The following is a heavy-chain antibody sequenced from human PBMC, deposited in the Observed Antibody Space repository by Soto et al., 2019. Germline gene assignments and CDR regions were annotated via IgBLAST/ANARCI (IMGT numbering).Heavy chain of an antibody. J-gene: IGHJ6*02. CDR1: GYTFTGYY. Sequence: GASVKVSCKASGYTFTGYYMHWVRQAPGQGLEWMGWINPNSGGTNYAQKFQGWVTMTRDTSISTAYMELSRLRSDDTAVYYCARDLKGDVVVPAAMRGYYYYYGMDVWGQGTTVTVSS. CDR2: INPNSGGT. CDR3: ARDLKGDVVVPAAMRGYYYYYGMDV. D-gene: IGHD2-2*01. V-gene: IGHV1-2*04.